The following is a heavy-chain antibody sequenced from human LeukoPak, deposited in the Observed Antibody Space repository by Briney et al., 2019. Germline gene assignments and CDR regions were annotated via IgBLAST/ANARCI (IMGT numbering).Heavy chain of an antibody. J-gene: IGHJ6*03. Sequence: SETLSLTCSVSGGSIGVYYWYWIRQPAGKGLEWIGRMYSGGTSHYNPSLTRRVTMSVDTSKNQFSLKPNSVTAADTAVYYCARGTTNYYYYYMDVWGKGTTVTVSS. CDR1: GGSIGVYY. CDR3: ARGTTNYYYYYMDV. V-gene: IGHV4-4*07. CDR2: MYSGGTS. D-gene: IGHD1-14*01.